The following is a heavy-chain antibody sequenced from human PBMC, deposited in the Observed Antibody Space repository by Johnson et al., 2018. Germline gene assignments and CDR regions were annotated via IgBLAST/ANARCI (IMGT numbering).Heavy chain of an antibody. V-gene: IGHV3-30*03. CDR2: ISYDGSNK. Sequence: VQLVETGGGVVQPGRSLRLSCAASGFTFSSYGMHWVRQAPGKGLEWVAVISYDGSNKYYADSVKGRFTISRDNSKNTLYLQMNSLRAEDTAVYYCARDRGYYYYYMDGLGKGTTVTVSS. CDR1: GFTFSSYG. J-gene: IGHJ6*03. D-gene: IGHD3-16*01. CDR3: ARDRGYYYYYMDG.